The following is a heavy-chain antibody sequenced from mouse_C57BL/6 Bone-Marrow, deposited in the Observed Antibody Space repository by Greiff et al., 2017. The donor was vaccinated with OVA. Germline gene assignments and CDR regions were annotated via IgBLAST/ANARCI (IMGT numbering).Heavy chain of an antibody. V-gene: IGHV1-81*01. CDR1: GYTFTSYG. CDR2: IYPRSGNT. D-gene: IGHD2-5*01. CDR3: ARSYSKGAY. J-gene: IGHJ3*01. Sequence: QVQLQQSGAELARPGASVKLSCKASGYTFTSYGISWVKQRTGQGLEWIGEIYPRSGNTYYNEKFKGKATLTADKSSSTAYMELRSLTSEDSAVYFCARSYSKGAYWGQGTLVTVSA.